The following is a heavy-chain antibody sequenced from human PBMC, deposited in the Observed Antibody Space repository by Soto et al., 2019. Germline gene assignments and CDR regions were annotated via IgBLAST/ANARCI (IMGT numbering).Heavy chain of an antibody. V-gene: IGHV1-46*01. CDR3: VSGSAPKKEYGMDA. CDR1: GYTFTSYY. Sequence: QVQLVQSGAEVKKPGASVKVSCKASGYTFTSYYMHWVRQAPGQGLEWMGIINPSGGSTSYAQKFQGRVTMTRDTSTSTVYRELSSMRSADTAVYYCVSGSAPKKEYGMDAWGQGTTVTVSS. J-gene: IGHJ6*02. CDR2: INPSGGST.